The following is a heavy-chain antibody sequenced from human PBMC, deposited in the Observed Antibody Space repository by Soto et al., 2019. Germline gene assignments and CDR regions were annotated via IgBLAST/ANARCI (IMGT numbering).Heavy chain of an antibody. V-gene: IGHV3-7*01. D-gene: IGHD4-17*01. CDR3: TRVYGGLPHFDS. J-gene: IGHJ4*02. CDR1: GFTFSSYW. Sequence: GGSLRLSCAASGFTFSSYWMSWVRQAPGKGLEWVSNINQDGSGTYYVDSVKGRFTISRDNAKNTLYLQMNSLRVEDTAVYYCTRVYGGLPHFDSWGQGTLVTVSS. CDR2: INQDGSGT.